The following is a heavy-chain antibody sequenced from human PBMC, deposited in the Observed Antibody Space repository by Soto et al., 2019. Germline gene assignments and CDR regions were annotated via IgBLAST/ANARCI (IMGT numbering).Heavy chain of an antibody. CDR2: ISSNGGST. Sequence: EVQLVESGGGLVQPGGSLRLSCAASGFTFSRYAMHWVRQAPGKGLEYVSAISSNGGSTYYANSVKGRFTISRDNSKNTLYLQMGSLRAEDMAVYYCARQGSGSYYADYWGQGTLVTVSS. CDR3: ARQGSGSYYADY. D-gene: IGHD2-15*01. J-gene: IGHJ4*02. CDR1: GFTFSRYA. V-gene: IGHV3-64*01.